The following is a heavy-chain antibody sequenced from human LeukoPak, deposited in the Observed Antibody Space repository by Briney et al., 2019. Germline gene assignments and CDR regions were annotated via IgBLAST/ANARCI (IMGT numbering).Heavy chain of an antibody. CDR3: ARAFGYYGLD. Sequence: PSETLSLTCTVSGGSISSYYWSWIRQPPGKGLEWIGYIYYSGSTNYNPSLKSRVTISVDTSENQFSLKLSSVTAADTAVYYCARAFGYYGLDWGQGTLVTVSS. CDR1: GGSISSYY. J-gene: IGHJ4*02. CDR2: IYYSGST. D-gene: IGHD3-10*01. V-gene: IGHV4-59*01.